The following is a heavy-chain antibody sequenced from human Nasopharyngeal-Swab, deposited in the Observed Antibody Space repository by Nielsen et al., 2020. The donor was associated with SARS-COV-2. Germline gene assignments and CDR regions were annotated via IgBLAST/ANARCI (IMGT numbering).Heavy chain of an antibody. J-gene: IGHJ6*02. CDR1: GFTFSSYG. CDR3: ARDPPGYSSGWYWDYYYGMDV. Sequence: GESLKISCAASGFTFSSYGMHWVRQAPGKGLEWVANIKQDGSEKYYVDSVKGRFTISRDNAKNSLYLQMNSLRAEDTAVYYCARDPPGYSSGWYWDYYYGMDVWGQGTTVTVSS. V-gene: IGHV3-7*03. CDR2: IKQDGSEK. D-gene: IGHD6-19*01.